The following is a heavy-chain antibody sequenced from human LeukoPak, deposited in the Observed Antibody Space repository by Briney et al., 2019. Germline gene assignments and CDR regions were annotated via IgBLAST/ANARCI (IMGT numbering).Heavy chain of an antibody. V-gene: IGHV3-21*01. CDR3: ARDGYYDSTLPRDY. Sequence: GGSLRLSCAASGFTFSSYSXXXXRQAPGKXXXXVXSISGXXXYMYYADXLKGRXXXSRDNAKNSLYLQMNSLRAEDTAVYYCARDGYYDSTLPRDYWGQGTLVTVSS. CDR1: GFTFSSYS. CDR2: ISGXXXYM. D-gene: IGHD3-22*01. J-gene: IGHJ4*02.